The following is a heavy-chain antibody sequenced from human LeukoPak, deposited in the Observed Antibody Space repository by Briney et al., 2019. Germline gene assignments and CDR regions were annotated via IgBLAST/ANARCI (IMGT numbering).Heavy chain of an antibody. CDR1: GFTFDDYA. J-gene: IGHJ5*02. V-gene: IGHV3-9*01. Sequence: PGRSLRLSCAASGFTFDDYAMHCVRQAPGKGLEWVSGISWNSGSIGYADSVKGRFTISRDNAKNSLYLQMNSLRAEDTALYYCAKGDTMVRGVTLFDPWGQGTLVTVSS. CDR2: ISWNSGSI. D-gene: IGHD3-10*01. CDR3: AKGDTMVRGVTLFDP.